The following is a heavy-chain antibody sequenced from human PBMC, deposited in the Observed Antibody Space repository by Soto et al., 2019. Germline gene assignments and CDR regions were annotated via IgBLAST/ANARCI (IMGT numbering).Heavy chain of an antibody. Sequence: PSETLSLTCTVSCGSISNLGYYRSWIRQHPGKGLEWIGCIYYSGSTYYNPSLKSRVTISVDTSKNQFSLKLSSVTAADTAVYYCARSLSLVSSLGYYYYMDVWGKGTTVTVSS. J-gene: IGHJ6*03. CDR2: IYYSGST. V-gene: IGHV4-39*01. CDR1: CGSISNLGYY. CDR3: ARSLSLVSSLGYYYYMDV. D-gene: IGHD6-6*01.